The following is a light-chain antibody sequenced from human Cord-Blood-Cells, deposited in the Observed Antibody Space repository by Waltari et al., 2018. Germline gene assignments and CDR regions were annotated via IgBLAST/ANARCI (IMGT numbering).Light chain of an antibody. CDR2: AAS. V-gene: IGKV1-39*01. CDR1: QSISRY. CDR3: QQSYSTPLT. J-gene: IGKJ4*01. Sequence: DIQMTQSPSSLSASVGDRVTITCRASQSISRYLYWYQQKPGKAPELLIYAASSLQSGVPSRFSGSGSGTDFTLTISSLQPEDFATYYCQQSYSTPLTFGGGTKVEIK.